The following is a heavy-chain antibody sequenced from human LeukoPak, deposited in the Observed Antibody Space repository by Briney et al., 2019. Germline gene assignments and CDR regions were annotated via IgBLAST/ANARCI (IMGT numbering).Heavy chain of an antibody. CDR3: ARAKDYVWGSYPYYFDY. V-gene: IGHV4-59*08. J-gene: IGHJ4*02. CDR2: IYYSGST. Sequence: SETLSLTCTVAGGSISSYYGSWLRQPPGKGLEWLGYIYYSGSTNYNPSLKSRVTISVDTSKNQFSLKLSSVTAADTAVYSCARAKDYVWGSYPYYFDYWGQGTLVTVSS. CDR1: GGSISSYY. D-gene: IGHD3-16*01.